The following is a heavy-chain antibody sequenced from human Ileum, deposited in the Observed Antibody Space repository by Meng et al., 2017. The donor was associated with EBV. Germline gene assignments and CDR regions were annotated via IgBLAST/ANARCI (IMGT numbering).Heavy chain of an antibody. J-gene: IGHJ1*01. CDR3: LRGSGGSV. V-gene: IGHV4-4*02. CDR2: IPHRGSS. D-gene: IGHD3-10*01. Sequence: TVSPTSAFSCAPLTSHNWWPWVRQPPGKGLEWIVDIPHRGSSAYNTSLKIRVSMSIDKSKNQFSLKLTSVTAADTAVYHCLRGSGGSVWGQGTLVTVSS. CDR1: CAPLTSHNW.